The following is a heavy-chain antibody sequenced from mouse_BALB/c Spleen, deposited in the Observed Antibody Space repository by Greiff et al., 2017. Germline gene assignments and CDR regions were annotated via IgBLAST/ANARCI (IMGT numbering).Heavy chain of an antibody. CDR2: INSNGGST. CDR1: GFTFSSYG. D-gene: IGHD2-12*01. Sequence: EVKLMESGGGLVQPGGSLKLSCAASGFTFSSYGMSWVRQTPDKRLELVATINSNGGSTYYPDSVKGRFTISRDNAKNTLYLQMSSLKSEDTAMYYCVDDRFAYWGQGTLVTVSA. V-gene: IGHV5-6-3*01. J-gene: IGHJ3*01. CDR3: VDDRFAY.